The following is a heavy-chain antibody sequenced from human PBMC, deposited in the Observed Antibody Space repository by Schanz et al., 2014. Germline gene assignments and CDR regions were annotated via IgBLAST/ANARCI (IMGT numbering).Heavy chain of an antibody. V-gene: IGHV3-23*03. CDR3: AKGILPAVPDGFDY. CDR1: GFTFSSYA. CDR2: LYIRST. D-gene: IGHD2-2*01. J-gene: IGHJ4*02. Sequence: EVQLLESGGGLVQPGGSLRLSCAASGFTFSSYAMSWVRQAPGKGLEWVSILYIRSTYYADSVKGRFTISRDNARNSLYLQMTSLRAEDTAVYYCAKGILPAVPDGFDYWGQGTLVTVSS.